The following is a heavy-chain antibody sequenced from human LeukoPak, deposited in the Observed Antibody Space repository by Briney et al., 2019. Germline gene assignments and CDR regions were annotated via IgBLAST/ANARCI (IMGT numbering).Heavy chain of an antibody. CDR2: IYYSGST. Sequence: SETLSLTFTVPGGSISSYYWSWIRQPPGKGQEWIGYIYYSGSTNYNPSLKSRVTISVDTSKNQFSLKLSSVTAADTAVYYCARLKLGHDAFDIWGQGTMVSVSS. CDR1: GGSISSYY. CDR3: ARLKLGHDAFDI. V-gene: IGHV4-59*08. J-gene: IGHJ3*02. D-gene: IGHD1-7*01.